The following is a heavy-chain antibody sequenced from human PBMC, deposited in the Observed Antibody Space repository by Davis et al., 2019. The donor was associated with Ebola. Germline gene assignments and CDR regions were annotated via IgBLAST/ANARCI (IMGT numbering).Heavy chain of an antibody. D-gene: IGHD3-10*01. CDR3: AKVVGGGSGSAAY. J-gene: IGHJ4*02. Sequence: GESLKISCAAYGFTFSSYSVNWVRQAPGKGLEWVSAISSSSSLIYYADSVKGRFTISRDNSKNTLYLQMNSLRAEDTAVYYCAKVVGGGSGSAAYWGQGTLVTVSS. CDR1: GFTFSSYS. V-gene: IGHV3-21*04. CDR2: ISSSSSLI.